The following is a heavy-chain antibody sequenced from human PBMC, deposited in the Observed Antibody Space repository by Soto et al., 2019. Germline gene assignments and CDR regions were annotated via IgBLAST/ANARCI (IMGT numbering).Heavy chain of an antibody. CDR3: ARLAAAGMSYYYYYGMDV. CDR2: IYYSGST. CDR1: GGSISSSSYY. Sequence: QLQLQESGPGLVKPSETLSLTCTVSGGSISSSSYYWGWIRQPPGKGLEWIGSIYYSGSTYYNPSLKSRVTISVDTSKNQFSLKLSSVTAADTAVYYCARLAAAGMSYYYYYGMDVWGQGTTVTVSS. J-gene: IGHJ6*02. D-gene: IGHD6-13*01. V-gene: IGHV4-39*01.